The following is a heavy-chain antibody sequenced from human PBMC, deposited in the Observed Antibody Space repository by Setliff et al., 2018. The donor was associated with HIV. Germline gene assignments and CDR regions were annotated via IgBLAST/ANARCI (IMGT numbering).Heavy chain of an antibody. J-gene: IGHJ4*02. V-gene: IGHV4-4*09. CDR3: ARKGSSSRSQEYYYDF. CDR2: IFSSGST. CDR1: GGSISSYC. D-gene: IGHD6-13*01. Sequence: SETLSLTCTVSGGSISSYCWNWIRQSPGRGLEWIGFIFSSGSTKYNPSLQSRVTMSIDTSKNQFSLKLTSVTALDTAVYYCARKGSSSRSQEYYYDFWGQGTLVTVSS.